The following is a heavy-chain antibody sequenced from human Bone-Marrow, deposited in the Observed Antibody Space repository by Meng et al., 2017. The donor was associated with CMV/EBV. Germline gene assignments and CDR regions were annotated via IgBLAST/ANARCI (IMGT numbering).Heavy chain of an antibody. CDR2: IYYSGST. CDR1: GGSFSGYY. CDR3: ARVPRGMRYFDWLLFDY. Sequence: SETLSLTCAVYGGSFSGYYWSWIRQPPGKGLEWIGSIYYSGSTYYNPSLKSRVTISVDTSKNQFSLKLSSVTAAETAVYFCARVPRGMRYFDWLLFDYWGQGPLVTGSS. J-gene: IGHJ4*02. V-gene: IGHV4-34*01. D-gene: IGHD3-9*01.